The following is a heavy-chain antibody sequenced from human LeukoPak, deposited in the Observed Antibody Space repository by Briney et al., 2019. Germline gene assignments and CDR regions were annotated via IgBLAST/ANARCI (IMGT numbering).Heavy chain of an antibody. D-gene: IGHD4-23*01. V-gene: IGHV1-69*04. CDR1: GGTFSSYA. J-gene: IGHJ4*02. CDR2: IIPILGIA. CDR3: AREDYGGNSPSDY. Sequence: APVKVSCKASGGTFSSYAISWVRQAPGHGLEWMGRIIPILGIANYAQKFQGRVTITADKTTSTAYMELSSLRSEDTAVYYCAREDYGGNSPSDYWGQGTLVTVSS.